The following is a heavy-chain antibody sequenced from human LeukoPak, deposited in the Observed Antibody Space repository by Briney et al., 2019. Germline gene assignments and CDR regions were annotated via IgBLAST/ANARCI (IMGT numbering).Heavy chain of an antibody. V-gene: IGHV5-51*01. Sequence: GESLKISCKGSGYNFTSYWIGWVRQMPGKGLEWMGIIYPGDSDTRYSPSFQGQVTISADKSISTAYLQWSSLKASDTAMYYCARQVSRSTSSTLGYYYYYYMDVWGKGTTVTVSS. CDR1: GYNFTSYW. CDR2: IYPGDSDT. J-gene: IGHJ6*03. D-gene: IGHD2-2*01. CDR3: ARQVSRSTSSTLGYYYYYYMDV.